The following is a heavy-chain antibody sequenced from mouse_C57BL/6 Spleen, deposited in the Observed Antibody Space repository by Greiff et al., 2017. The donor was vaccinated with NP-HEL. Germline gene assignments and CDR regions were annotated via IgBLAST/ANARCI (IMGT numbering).Heavy chain of an antibody. CDR1: GYTFTSYW. V-gene: IGHV1-74*01. CDR2: IHPSDSDT. J-gene: IGHJ2*01. D-gene: IGHD2-3*01. CDR3: AIPDEGDGYPDY. Sequence: QVHVKQPGTELVKPGASVKVSCKASGYTFTSYWMHWVKQRPGQGLEWIGRIHPSDSDTNYNQKFKGKATLTVDKSSSTAYMQRSSLTAEDSAVYYCAIPDEGDGYPDYWGQGTTLTVSS.